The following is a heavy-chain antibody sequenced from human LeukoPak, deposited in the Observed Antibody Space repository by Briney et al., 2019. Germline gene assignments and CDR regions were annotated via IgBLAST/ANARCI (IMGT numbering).Heavy chain of an antibody. Sequence: GGSLRLSCAASGFTFSSYSMNWVRQAPGKGLEWVSSISSSSSYISYADSVKGRFTISRDNAKNSLYLQMNSLRAEDTAVYYCARESSGCDNDAFDIWGQGTMVTVSS. CDR3: ARESSGCDNDAFDI. J-gene: IGHJ3*02. V-gene: IGHV3-21*01. CDR2: ISSSSSYI. D-gene: IGHD5-12*01. CDR1: GFTFSSYS.